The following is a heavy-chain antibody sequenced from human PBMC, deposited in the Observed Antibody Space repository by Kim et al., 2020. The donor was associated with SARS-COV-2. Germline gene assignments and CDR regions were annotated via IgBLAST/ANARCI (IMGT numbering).Heavy chain of an antibody. Sequence: SETLSLTCSVSGASISNRNYYWSWIRQHPEQGLEWIGTISYSGITYYNPSLKSRVTMSVDTSKNQFSLKLSSVTAADTAVYHCATMTMIVVTIAGIPGGVFDPCGQGTRVTVSS. CDR2: ISYSGIT. J-gene: IGHJ5*02. D-gene: IGHD3-22*01. CDR3: ATMTMIVVTIAGIPGGVFDP. V-gene: IGHV4-31*03. CDR1: GASISNRNYY.